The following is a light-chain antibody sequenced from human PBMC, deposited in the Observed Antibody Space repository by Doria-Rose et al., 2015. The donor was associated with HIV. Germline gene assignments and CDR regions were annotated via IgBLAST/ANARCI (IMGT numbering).Light chain of an antibody. CDR2: DGS. J-gene: IGKJ1*01. CDR1: QCFSSTY. CDR3: HQYGTSWT. V-gene: IGKV3-20*01. Sequence: EIVLTQSPGTLSLSPGGRATLSCRASQCFSSTYLAWYQQKPGQAPSLLIYDGSTRATGIPDRFSASGSGTDFTLTINRLEPEDFALYYCHQYGTSWTFGQGTKVEI.